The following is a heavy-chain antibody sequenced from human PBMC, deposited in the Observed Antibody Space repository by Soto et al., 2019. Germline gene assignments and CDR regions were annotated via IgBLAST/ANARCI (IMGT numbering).Heavy chain of an antibody. V-gene: IGHV4-61*01. CDR2: IYYSGST. CDR1: GGSFSSGSYY. J-gene: IGHJ4*02. D-gene: IGHD3-22*01. Sequence: SETLSLTCTVSGGSFSSGSYYWSWIRQPPGKGLEWIGYIYYSGSTNYNPSNKSRVTISVDTYNNQYPLKLSPVTAADTAVYCCAREFEGGYYDSSGYSYEPRPIFDYWGQGTLVTVSS. CDR3: AREFEGGYYDSSGYSYEPRPIFDY.